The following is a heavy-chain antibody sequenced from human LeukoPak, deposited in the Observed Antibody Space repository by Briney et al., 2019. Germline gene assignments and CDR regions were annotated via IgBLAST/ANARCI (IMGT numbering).Heavy chain of an antibody. V-gene: IGHV1-2*04. Sequence: GASVKVSCKASGYTFTGYYMHWVRQAPGQGLEWMGWINPNSGGTNYAQKFQGWITMTRDTSISTAYMGLSRLRSEDTAVYYCARRAVRHFDYWGQGTLVTVSS. CDR3: ARRAVRHFDY. CDR1: GYTFTGYY. CDR2: INPNSGGT. D-gene: IGHD6-6*01. J-gene: IGHJ4*02.